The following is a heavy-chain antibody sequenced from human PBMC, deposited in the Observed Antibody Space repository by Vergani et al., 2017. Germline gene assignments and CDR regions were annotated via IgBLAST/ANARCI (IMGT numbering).Heavy chain of an antibody. CDR3: TRHVPCGDGACLHFDH. V-gene: IGHV5-51*01. Sequence: EVMLVQSGAEVKKPGESLKISCKYSESSFISNEIAWVPQISGKGLKWMGNINPIYSKIAYSPSFQGQASMSLDKSITTAYLQWRSLKASDTAIYYCTRHVPCGDGACLHFDHWGQGTQVTVSS. CDR2: INPIYSKI. D-gene: IGHD2-21*01. J-gene: IGHJ4*02. CDR1: ESSFISNE.